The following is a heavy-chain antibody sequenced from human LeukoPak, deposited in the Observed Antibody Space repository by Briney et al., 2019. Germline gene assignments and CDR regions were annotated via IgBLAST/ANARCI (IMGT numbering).Heavy chain of an antibody. CDR2: ISYDGSNK. J-gene: IGHJ4*02. V-gene: IGHV3-30*18. CDR3: AKGSGGGRPYYFDY. CDR1: GFTFSNYG. D-gene: IGHD3-16*01. Sequence: QPGRSLRLSCAASGFTFSNYGLHWVRQAPGKGLEWVALISYDGSNKNYADSVKGRFTISRDNSKNTLYLQMNSLRAEDTAVYYCAKGSGGGRPYYFDYWGQGTLVTVSS.